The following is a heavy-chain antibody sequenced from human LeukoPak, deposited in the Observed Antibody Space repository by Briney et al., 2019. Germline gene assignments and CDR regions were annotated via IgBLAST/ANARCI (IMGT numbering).Heavy chain of an antibody. D-gene: IGHD2-8*01. V-gene: IGHV4-30-2*01. CDR3: ARFLPVSGFDY. Sequence: PSETLSLTCAVSGGSISSAGYCWSWIRQPPGKGLEWLGHIYDSGSTDYNPSLKSRVTISLDRSKNQFPLKLTSVTAADTAMYYCARFLPVSGFDYWGQGTLVTVSS. CDR2: IYDSGST. CDR1: GGSISSAGYC. J-gene: IGHJ4*02.